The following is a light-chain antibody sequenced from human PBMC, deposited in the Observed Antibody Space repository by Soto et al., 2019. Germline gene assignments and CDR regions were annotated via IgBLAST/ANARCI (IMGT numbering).Light chain of an antibody. J-gene: IGLJ3*02. V-gene: IGLV1-51*01. CDR1: YSNIGNNY. CDR3: GTWDSSLSSWV. Sequence: QPVLTQPPSVSAAPGQRVTISCSGSYSNIGNNYVSWYQQFPGTAPKLLIYDNNKRPSGTPDRFSGSKSGTSATLGITGLQTGDEADYYCGTWDSSLSSWVFGGGTKLTVL. CDR2: DNN.